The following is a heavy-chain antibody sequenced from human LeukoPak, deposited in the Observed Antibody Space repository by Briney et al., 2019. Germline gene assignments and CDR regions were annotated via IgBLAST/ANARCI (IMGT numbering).Heavy chain of an antibody. CDR3: ARGRTSLGW. D-gene: IGHD6-19*01. CDR2: IRSSDSGT. J-gene: IGHJ4*02. V-gene: IGHV3-11*01. Sequence: GGSLRLSCAASEFTFTDYYMTWIRQAPGKGLEWIADIRSSDSGTNYADSVKGRFTISRDNAKNSLYLQMNSLRAEDTAVYYCARGRTSLGWWGQGTLVTVSS. CDR1: EFTFTDYY.